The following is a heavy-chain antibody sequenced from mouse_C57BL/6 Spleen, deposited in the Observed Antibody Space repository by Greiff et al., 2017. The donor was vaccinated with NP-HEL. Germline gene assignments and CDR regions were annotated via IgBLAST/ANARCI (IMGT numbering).Heavy chain of an antibody. Sequence: VQLQQSGPELVKPGASVKISCKASGYSFTGYYMNWVKQSPEKSLEWIGEINPSTGGTTYNQKFKAKATLTVDKSSSTAYMQLKSLTSEDSAVYYCARVEDYGSSSWFAYWGQGTLVTVSA. CDR3: ARVEDYGSSSWFAY. CDR2: INPSTGGT. J-gene: IGHJ3*01. V-gene: IGHV1-42*01. CDR1: GYSFTGYY. D-gene: IGHD1-1*01.